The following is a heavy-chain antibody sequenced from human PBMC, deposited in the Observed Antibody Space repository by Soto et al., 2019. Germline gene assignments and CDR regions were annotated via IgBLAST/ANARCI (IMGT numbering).Heavy chain of an antibody. Sequence: SETLSLTCIVSGGSINSYWWSWIRQPAGKGLEWIGRVYSSGTTDYNPSLNSRATLSVETSKNQFSLKLSSVTAADTAVYYCARDIGSYAYGEGYWGQGIQVTVSS. D-gene: IGHD3-10*01. CDR1: GGSINSYW. V-gene: IGHV4-4*07. CDR2: VYSSGTT. CDR3: ARDIGSYAYGEGY. J-gene: IGHJ4*02.